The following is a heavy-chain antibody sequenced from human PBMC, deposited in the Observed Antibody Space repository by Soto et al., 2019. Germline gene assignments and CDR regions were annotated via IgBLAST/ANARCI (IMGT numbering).Heavy chain of an antibody. D-gene: IGHD3-9*01. Sequence: PGGSLRLSCSASGFTFSSYAMHWVRQAPGKGLEYVSAISSHGGSTYYADSVKGRFTISRDNSKNTLYLQMSSLRAEDTAVYYCVKALRSFDWLPDCDYWGQGTLVTVSS. CDR3: VKALRSFDWLPDCDY. CDR2: ISSHGGST. CDR1: GFTFSSYA. J-gene: IGHJ4*02. V-gene: IGHV3-64D*06.